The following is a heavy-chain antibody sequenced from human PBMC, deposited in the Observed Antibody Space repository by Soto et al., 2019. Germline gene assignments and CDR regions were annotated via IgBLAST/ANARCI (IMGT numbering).Heavy chain of an antibody. V-gene: IGHV3-7*04. D-gene: IGHD3-10*01. J-gene: IGHJ6*02. Sequence: EVQLVESGGGLVQPGGSLRLSCAASGFTFSSFWITWVRQAPGKGLEWVANIKQDGSEKYYVDSVKGRFTISSDNAKNSLYLQMNSLRAEDTAVYYCARVLDYGSGRGGMDVWGQGTTVTVSS. CDR3: ARVLDYGSGRGGMDV. CDR1: GFTFSSFW. CDR2: IKQDGSEK.